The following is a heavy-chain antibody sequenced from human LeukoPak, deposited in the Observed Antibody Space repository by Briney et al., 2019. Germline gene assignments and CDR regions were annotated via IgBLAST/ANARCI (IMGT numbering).Heavy chain of an antibody. V-gene: IGHV4-59*01. CDR2: IYYSGST. D-gene: IGHD6-19*01. J-gene: IGHJ4*02. CDR1: GDPITNYY. Sequence: PSETLSFTCTVSGDPITNYYWSWIRQPPGKGLEWIGFIYYSGSTNYNPSLKSQVTISIDMPKNQFSLRLTSVTAADTAMYYCAKEKRLATRGERNPVTVSS. CDR3: AKEKRLAT.